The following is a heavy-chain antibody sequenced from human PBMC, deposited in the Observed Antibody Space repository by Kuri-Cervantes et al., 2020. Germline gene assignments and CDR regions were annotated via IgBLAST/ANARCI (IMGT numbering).Heavy chain of an antibody. J-gene: IGHJ6*02. V-gene: IGHV3-48*02. CDR2: IKSKADGGTT. D-gene: IGHD4-23*01. CDR3: ARDWSTVGGMDV. Sequence: GGSLRLSCAASGFTFSSYAMHWVRQAPGKGLEWVGHIKSKADGGTTNYADSVKGRFTISRDNAKNSLYLQMNSLRDEDTAVYYCARDWSTVGGMDVWGQGTTVTVSS. CDR1: GFTFSSYA.